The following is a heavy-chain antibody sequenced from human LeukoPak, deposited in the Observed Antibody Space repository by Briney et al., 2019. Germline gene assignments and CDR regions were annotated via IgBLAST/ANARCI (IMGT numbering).Heavy chain of an antibody. Sequence: SETLSLACSVSGDSVSSGSYYWSWIRQPPEKGLEWIGYIYYSGSTNYNPSLKSRVTISVDTSKNQFPLKLNSVTAADTAVYYCARGGAARLHFQNWGQGTLVTVSS. CDR3: ARGGAARLHFQN. J-gene: IGHJ1*01. CDR1: GDSVSSGSYY. CDR2: IYYSGST. V-gene: IGHV4-61*01. D-gene: IGHD6-6*01.